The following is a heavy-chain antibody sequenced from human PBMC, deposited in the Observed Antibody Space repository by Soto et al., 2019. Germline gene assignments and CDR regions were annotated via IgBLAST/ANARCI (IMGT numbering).Heavy chain of an antibody. V-gene: IGHV3-23*01. D-gene: IGHD1-26*01. CDR2: ISGSGGST. Sequence: GGSLRLSCAASGFTFSSYAMSWVRQAPGKGLEWVSAISGSGGSTYYADSVKGRFTISRDNSKNTLYLQMNSLRAEDTAVYYCAKDLYSLVGARYYFDYWGQGTLVTVSS. CDR3: AKDLYSLVGARYYFDY. CDR1: GFTFSSYA. J-gene: IGHJ4*02.